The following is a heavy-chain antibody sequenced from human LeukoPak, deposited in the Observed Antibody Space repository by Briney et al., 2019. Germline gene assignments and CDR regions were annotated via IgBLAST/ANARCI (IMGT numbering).Heavy chain of an antibody. J-gene: IGHJ4*02. Sequence: SETLSLTCTVSGGSISSSSYYWGWIRQPPGKGLEWIGSIYYSGSTYYNPSLKSRVTISVDTSKNQFSLRLSSVTAADTAVYYCATILGDYGGNSATGLFDYWGQGTLVTVSS. CDR2: IYYSGST. CDR1: GGSISSSSYY. CDR3: ATILGDYGGNSATGLFDY. V-gene: IGHV4-39*01. D-gene: IGHD4-23*01.